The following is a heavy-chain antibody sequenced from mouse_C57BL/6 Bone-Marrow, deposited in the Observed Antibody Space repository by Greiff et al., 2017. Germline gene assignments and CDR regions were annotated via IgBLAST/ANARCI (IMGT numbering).Heavy chain of an antibody. D-gene: IGHD6-1*01. J-gene: IGHJ4*01. CDR3: ASPASETAMDY. V-gene: IGHV5-6*01. CDR1: GFTFSSYG. CDR2: ISSGGSYT. Sequence: EVHLVESGGDLVKPGGSLKLSCAASGFTFSSYGMSWVRQTPDKRLEWVATISSGGSYTYYPDSVKGRFTLSRDNAKNTMYLQMSSLKSEDTAMYYCASPASETAMDYWGQGTSVTVSS.